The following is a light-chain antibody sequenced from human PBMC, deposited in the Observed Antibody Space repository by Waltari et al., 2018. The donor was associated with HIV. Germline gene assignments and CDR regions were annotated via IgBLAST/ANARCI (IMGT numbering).Light chain of an antibody. V-gene: IGLV2-8*01. Sequence: QSALTQPPSASGSAGQSVTISCTGGSDDVGRYDYVSWYQQHPGTAPKVIIYDVNERPSGVPDRFSGFKSGNTAFLTVSGLQAEDEADYYCSSYAGGSNFVFGTGTKVTVV. CDR1: SDDVGRYDY. CDR2: DVN. CDR3: SSYAGGSNFV. J-gene: IGLJ1*01.